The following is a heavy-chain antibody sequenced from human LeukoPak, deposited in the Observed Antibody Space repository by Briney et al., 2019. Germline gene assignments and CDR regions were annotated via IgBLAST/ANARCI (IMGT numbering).Heavy chain of an antibody. CDR2: IKQDGSEK. CDR1: GFTFSHYW. D-gene: IGHD6-19*01. J-gene: IGHJ4*02. V-gene: IGHV3-7*05. CDR3: AKGSGWYHDY. Sequence: GGSLRLSCAAAGFTFSHYWMTWVRQAPGKGLEWVANIKQDGSEKYYVDSMKGRFTISRDNAKNSLYLQMNSLRVEDTAVYYCAKGSGWYHDYWGQGTLVTVSS.